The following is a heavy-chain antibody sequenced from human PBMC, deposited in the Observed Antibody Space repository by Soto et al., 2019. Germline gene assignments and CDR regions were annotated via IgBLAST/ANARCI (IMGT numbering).Heavy chain of an antibody. V-gene: IGHV3-33*01. CDR2: IWYDGSNK. CDR3: ARAAPYYDFWSGNGMDV. D-gene: IGHD3-3*01. CDR1: GFTFSSYG. J-gene: IGHJ6*02. Sequence: GGSLRLSCAASGFTFSSYGMHWVRQAPGKGLEWVAVIWYDGSNKYYADSVKGRFTISRDNSKNTLYLQMNSLRAEDTAVYYCARAAPYYDFWSGNGMDVWGQGTTVTVSS.